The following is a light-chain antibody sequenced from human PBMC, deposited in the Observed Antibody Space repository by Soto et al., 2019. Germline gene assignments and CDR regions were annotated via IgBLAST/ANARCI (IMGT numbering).Light chain of an antibody. V-gene: IGLV2-23*01. CDR1: GSDVGSYNL. Sequence: QSALTQPASVSGSPGQSITMSCAGAGSDVGSYNLVSWYQQYPGKAPKLIIYEGNKRPSGVSNRFSGSGSGNTASLTISGLQAEDAADYYCCSYTGSSTSFGGGTRLTVL. J-gene: IGLJ3*02. CDR3: CSYTGSSTS. CDR2: EGN.